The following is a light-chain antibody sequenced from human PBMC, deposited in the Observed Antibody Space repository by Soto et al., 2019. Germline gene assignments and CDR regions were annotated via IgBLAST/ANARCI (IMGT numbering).Light chain of an antibody. J-gene: IGKJ5*01. CDR1: QSVTNNY. CDR2: GAS. V-gene: IGKV3-20*01. Sequence: DIVLTMSPCPVSLSPGERATLSCRASQSVTNNYLAWYQQKPGQAPRLLIDGASSRATGVPDRFSGTGSGTDFTLTISRLEPEDFAVFYCQQYGNSPITLGQGTRLEIK. CDR3: QQYGNSPIT.